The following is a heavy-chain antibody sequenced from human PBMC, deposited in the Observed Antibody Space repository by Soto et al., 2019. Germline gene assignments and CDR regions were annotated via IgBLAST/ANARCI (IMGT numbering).Heavy chain of an antibody. CDR3: ARRAETNGWNGFGADKYYFDF. D-gene: IGHD1-1*01. Sequence: QVQLVQSGAEVRKPGASVKVSCEASGYTFTSYDIYWVRQATGHGLEWRGWMNPNTGNSGYAQKFQGRVTMTSDTSISTAHMERSSLRSEDTAVDYCARRAETNGWNGFGADKYYFDFWGQGTLVTVSS. V-gene: IGHV1-8*01. CDR1: GYTFTSYD. J-gene: IGHJ4*02. CDR2: MNPNTGNS.